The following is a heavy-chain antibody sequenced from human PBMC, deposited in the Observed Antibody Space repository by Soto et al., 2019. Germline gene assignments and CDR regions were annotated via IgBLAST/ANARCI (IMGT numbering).Heavy chain of an antibody. CDR3: ANTASMTIRKGFDH. J-gene: IGHJ4*02. CDR2: ISGSGSNP. Sequence: EVQVLESGGGLVQPGGSLRLSCAASGFTFSSYAMSWVRQAPGQGLEWVSAISGSGSNPYYADSVKGRFTISRDNSKNTLYLQMNSLRAEDTALYYCANTASMTIRKGFDHCGQGTLVTVSS. D-gene: IGHD2-2*02. CDR1: GFTFSSYA. V-gene: IGHV3-23*01.